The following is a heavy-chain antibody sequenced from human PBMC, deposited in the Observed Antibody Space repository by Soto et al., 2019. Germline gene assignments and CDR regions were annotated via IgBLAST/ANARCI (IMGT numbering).Heavy chain of an antibody. D-gene: IGHD1-26*01. V-gene: IGHV3-23*01. CDR3: AKEKVAGTTRLYYYGMDV. CDR2: IVGSGGST. CDR1: GFTFSSYA. J-gene: IGHJ6*02. Sequence: EVQLLESGGGLVQPGGSLRLSCAASGFTFSSYAMNWVRQAPGKGLEWVSGIVGSGGSTYYADSVKGRFTISRDNSNNTLHLQMNSLRAEDTAVYYYAKEKVAGTTRLYYYGMDVWGQGTTVTVSS.